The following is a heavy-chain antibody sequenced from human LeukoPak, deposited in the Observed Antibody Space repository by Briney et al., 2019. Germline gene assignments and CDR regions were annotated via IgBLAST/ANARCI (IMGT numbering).Heavy chain of an antibody. J-gene: IGHJ4*02. Sequence: GSSVKVSCKASGGTFSSYAISWVRQAPGQGLEWMGGIIPIFGTANYAQKFQGRVTITADKSTSTAYMELSSLRSEDTAVYYCARDDPKYSSGWSTGVHWGQGTLVTVSS. D-gene: IGHD6-19*01. CDR1: GGTFSSYA. V-gene: IGHV1-69*06. CDR2: IIPIFGTA. CDR3: ARDDPKYSSGWSTGVH.